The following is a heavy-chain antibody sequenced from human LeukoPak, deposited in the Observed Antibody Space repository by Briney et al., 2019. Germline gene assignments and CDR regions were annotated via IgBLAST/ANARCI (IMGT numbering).Heavy chain of an antibody. CDR2: ISAYNRNT. Sequence: ASVKVSCKASGYTFTSYGISWVRQAPGQGLEWMGWISAYNRNTNYAQKLQGRVTMTTDTSTSTAYMELRSLRSDDTAVYYCARDRIWDYGSGSYYNSFGMDVWGQGTTVTVSS. J-gene: IGHJ6*02. D-gene: IGHD3-10*01. V-gene: IGHV1-18*01. CDR1: GYTFTSYG. CDR3: ARDRIWDYGSGSYYNSFGMDV.